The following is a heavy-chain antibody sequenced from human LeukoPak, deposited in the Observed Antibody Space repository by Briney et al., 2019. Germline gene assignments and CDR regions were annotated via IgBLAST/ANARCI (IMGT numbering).Heavy chain of an antibody. D-gene: IGHD3-3*01. Sequence: GGSLRLSCAASGFTFSSYGMHWVRQAPGKGLEWVAVISYDGSNKYYADSVKGRFTISRDNSKNTLYLQMNSLRAEDTAVYYCAKAHLRFLEWLAAGSWGQGTLVAVSS. CDR2: ISYDGSNK. CDR3: AKAHLRFLEWLAAGS. CDR1: GFTFSSYG. J-gene: IGHJ5*02. V-gene: IGHV3-30*18.